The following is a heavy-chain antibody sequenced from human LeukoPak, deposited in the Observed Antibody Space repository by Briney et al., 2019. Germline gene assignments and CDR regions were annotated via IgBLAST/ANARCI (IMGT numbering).Heavy chain of an antibody. Sequence: PGGSLRLSCAASGFTFDDFAMHWVRQAPGKGLEWVSLITWDGGSTYYADSVRGRFTVSRDNSKNSLYLQINSLRAEDTALYYCAKDRIAVAGTHYFYGMDVWGKGTTVTVSS. V-gene: IGHV3-43D*04. CDR2: ITWDGGST. J-gene: IGHJ6*04. CDR1: GFTFDDFA. CDR3: AKDRIAVAGTHYFYGMDV. D-gene: IGHD6-19*01.